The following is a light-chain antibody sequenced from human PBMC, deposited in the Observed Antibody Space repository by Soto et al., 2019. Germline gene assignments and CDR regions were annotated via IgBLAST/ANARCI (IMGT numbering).Light chain of an antibody. CDR3: QQYNHYSS. J-gene: IGKJ2*01. CDR1: QSVSTS. V-gene: IGKV1-5*03. Sequence: DIQMTQSPSTQSASVGDRVTITSRASQSVSTSLAWYQQKPGKAPKLLISKASSLESGVPPRFSGSGFGTEFTLTISSLQPDDSATYYCQQYNHYSSFGQGTKLELK. CDR2: KAS.